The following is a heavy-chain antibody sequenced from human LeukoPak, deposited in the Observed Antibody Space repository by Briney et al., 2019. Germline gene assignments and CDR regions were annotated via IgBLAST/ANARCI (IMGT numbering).Heavy chain of an antibody. CDR1: GFTFSSYS. D-gene: IGHD3-10*01. J-gene: IGHJ6*02. V-gene: IGHV3-66*01. CDR2: IYSGGST. Sequence: PGGSLRLSCAASGFTFSSYSMNWVRQAPGKGLEWVSVIYSGGSTYYADSVKGRFTISRDNSKNTLYLQMNSLRAEDTAVYYCARDPPGYGMDVWGQGTTVTVSS. CDR3: ARDPPGYGMDV.